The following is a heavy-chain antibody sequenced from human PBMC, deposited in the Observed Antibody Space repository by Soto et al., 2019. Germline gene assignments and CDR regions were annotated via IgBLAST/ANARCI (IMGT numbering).Heavy chain of an antibody. CDR1: GSTFSNYA. CDR2: ISYDGSDK. Sequence: GGSLRLSCAASGSTFSNYAMHWVRQAPGKGLEWVAVISYDGSDKYNANSVKGRFTISRDNSKNTLYLQMNSLRAEDTAVYYCARVHCSGGTCLDGLDVWGQGTTVTVSS. V-gene: IGHV3-30-3*01. CDR3: ARVHCSGGTCLDGLDV. J-gene: IGHJ6*02. D-gene: IGHD2-15*01.